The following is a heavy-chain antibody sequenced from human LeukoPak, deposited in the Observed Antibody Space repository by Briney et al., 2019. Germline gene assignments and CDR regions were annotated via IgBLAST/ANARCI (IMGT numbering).Heavy chain of an antibody. CDR3: ARESNYGGNSLDY. V-gene: IGHV3-66*01. CDR1: GFTVNSNY. Sequence: PGGSLRLSCAASGFTVNSNYMSWVRQAPGKGLEWVSVIYSGGSTYYADSVKGRFTISRDNSKNTLYLQMNSLRAEDTAVYYCARESNYGGNSLDYWGQGTLVTVSS. J-gene: IGHJ4*02. D-gene: IGHD4-23*01. CDR2: IYSGGST.